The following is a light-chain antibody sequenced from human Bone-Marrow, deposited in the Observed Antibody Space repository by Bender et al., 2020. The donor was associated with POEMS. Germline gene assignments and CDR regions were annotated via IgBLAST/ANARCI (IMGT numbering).Light chain of an antibody. CDR1: ASDRGTTP. CDR2: NSD. Sequence: QSVLTQPPSASATPGQRVTISCSRSASDRGTTPINWYQHLPGTAPQLIIYNSDQRPSGVPGRFSGSMSGTSASLAISGINTEDEADYYCVAWDDTLNGWVFGGGTKLTVL. V-gene: IGLV1-44*01. J-gene: IGLJ2*01. CDR3: VAWDDTLNGWV.